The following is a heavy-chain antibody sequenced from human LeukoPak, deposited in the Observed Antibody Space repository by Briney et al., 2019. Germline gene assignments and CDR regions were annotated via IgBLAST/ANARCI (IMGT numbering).Heavy chain of an antibody. CDR2: ISVSGDST. D-gene: IGHD3-22*01. Sequence: PGGSLGLSCAASGFTFSSYAMSWVRQAPGKGLEWVSVISVSGDSTYNADSVKGRFTISRDNSKNTLYLQMNSLRADDTAVYYCAKDRFYYYDSSGFDYWGQGTLVTVSS. CDR3: AKDRFYYYDSSGFDY. V-gene: IGHV3-23*01. CDR1: GFTFSSYA. J-gene: IGHJ4*02.